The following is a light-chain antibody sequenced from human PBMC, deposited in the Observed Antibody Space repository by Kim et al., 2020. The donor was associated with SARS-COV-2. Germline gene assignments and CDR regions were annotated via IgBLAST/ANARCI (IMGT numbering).Light chain of an antibody. V-gene: IGKV3-20*01. CDR1: QNVVTNY. CDR3: QQYSSSPGT. J-gene: IGKJ5*01. CDR2: GAS. Sequence: EIVLTQSPGTLSLSPGERATLSCRASQNVVTNYLAWYQQRPGQAPRLLIYGASSRATDIPDRFTGSGSGTDFTLTISRLEPEDFAVYYWQQYSSSPGTFGQGTRLEIK.